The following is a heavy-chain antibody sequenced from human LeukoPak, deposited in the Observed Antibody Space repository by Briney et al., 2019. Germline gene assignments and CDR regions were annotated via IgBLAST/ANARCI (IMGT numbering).Heavy chain of an antibody. CDR3: ARHGTISSESYFDY. J-gene: IGHJ4*02. D-gene: IGHD1-14*01. Sequence: SETLSLTCTVSGGSISSYYWSWIRQPPGKGLEWIGYIYYSGSTNYNPSLKSRVTISVDTSKNEVSLRLSSVTAADTAVYYCARHGTISSESYFDYWGQGALVTVSS. V-gene: IGHV4-59*08. CDR2: IYYSGST. CDR1: GGSISSYY.